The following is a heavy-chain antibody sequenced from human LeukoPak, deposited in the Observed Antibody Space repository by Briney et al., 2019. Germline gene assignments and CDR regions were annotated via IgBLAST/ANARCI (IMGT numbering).Heavy chain of an antibody. CDR2: ISSGGDRA. D-gene: IGHD3-9*01. CDR1: GFTFSSCA. CDR3: AKAEGYDILTGLDY. Sequence: GGSLRLSCAASGFTFSSCAMSWVRQAPGKGLEWVSAISSGGDRAYNADSVKGRFTISRDNSKNTLYLQMNSLRTEDTAVYYCAKAEGYDILTGLDYWGQGTLVTVSS. V-gene: IGHV3-23*01. J-gene: IGHJ4*02.